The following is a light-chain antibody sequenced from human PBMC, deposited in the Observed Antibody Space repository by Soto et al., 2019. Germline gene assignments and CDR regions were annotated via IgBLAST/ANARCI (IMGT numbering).Light chain of an antibody. CDR2: DNN. CDR1: SSNIGNNY. V-gene: IGLV1-51*01. Sequence: QSALTQPPSVSAAPGQKVTISCFGSSSNIGNNYVSWYQQLPGTAPKLLIYDNNKRPSGIPDRFSGSKSGTSGTLDITGLQTGDEADYYCATWDYSLTGEVFGGGTKLTVL. CDR3: ATWDYSLTGEV. J-gene: IGLJ2*01.